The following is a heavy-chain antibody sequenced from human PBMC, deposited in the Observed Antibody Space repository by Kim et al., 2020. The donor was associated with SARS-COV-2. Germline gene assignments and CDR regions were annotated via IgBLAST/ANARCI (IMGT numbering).Heavy chain of an antibody. CDR2: IYSGGST. CDR1: GFTVSSNY. J-gene: IGHJ6*02. V-gene: IGHV3-53*01. CDR3: ARDRWGLSTGTTFNYYYYGMDV. Sequence: GGSLRLSCAASGFTVSSNYMSWVRQAPGKGLEWVSVIYSGGSTYYADSVKGRFTISRDNSKNTLYLQMNSLRAEDTAVYYCARDRWGLSTGTTFNYYYYGMDVWGQGTTVTVSS. D-gene: IGHD1-7*01.